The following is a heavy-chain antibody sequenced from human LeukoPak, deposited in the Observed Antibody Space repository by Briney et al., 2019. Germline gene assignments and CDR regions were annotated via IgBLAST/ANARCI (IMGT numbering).Heavy chain of an antibody. CDR1: EFTFSTYS. D-gene: IGHD3-3*01. J-gene: IGHJ6*03. V-gene: IGHV3-21*01. Sequence: GGSLRLSCAASEFTFSTYSMNWVRQAPGKGLEWVSSISSGSTYIYYADSVKGRFTISRDNAKNSLYLQMNSLRAEDTAVYYCARDAAALTIFGVVIRQYYYYYMDVWGKGTTVTVSS. CDR2: ISSGSTYI. CDR3: ARDAAALTIFGVVIRQYYYYYMDV.